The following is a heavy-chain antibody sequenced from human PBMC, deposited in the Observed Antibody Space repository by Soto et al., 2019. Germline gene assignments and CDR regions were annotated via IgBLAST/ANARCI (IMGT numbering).Heavy chain of an antibody. J-gene: IGHJ4*02. CDR2: IKQDGSEK. V-gene: IGHV3-7*02. CDR1: GCTFSTSW. CDR3: ALDWLPLT. Sequence: GGSLRLSCAAAGCTFSTSWMSWVRQAPGKGLEWVANIKQDGSEKYYVDSVKGRFTISRDNAKNSLYLQMNSLRAEDTAVYYCALDWLPLTWGQGTLVTVSS. D-gene: IGHD3-9*01.